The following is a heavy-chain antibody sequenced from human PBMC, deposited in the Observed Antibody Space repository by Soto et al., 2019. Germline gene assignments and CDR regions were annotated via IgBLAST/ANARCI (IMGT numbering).Heavy chain of an antibody. D-gene: IGHD2-8*01. CDR3: TRDYQWAFDY. CDR2: IGASSGTI. CDR1: GFTFSTYT. J-gene: IGHJ4*02. V-gene: IGHV3-48*01. Sequence: EVQLVESGGGLIQPGGSLRLSCAASGFTFSTYTMNWVRQAPGKGLEWVAYIGASSGTITYADSVRGRFTISRDNAKNSLYLQMNSLRAEDTAVYYCTRDYQWAFDYWGQGTLVTVSS.